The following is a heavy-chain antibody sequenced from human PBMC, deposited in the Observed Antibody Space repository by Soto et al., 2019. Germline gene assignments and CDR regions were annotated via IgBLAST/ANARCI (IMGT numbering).Heavy chain of an antibody. V-gene: IGHV3-23*01. CDR2: ISGSGGST. CDR1: GFTFSSYA. CDR3: ARETTITTIFDF. D-gene: IGHD4-4*01. J-gene: IGHJ4*01. Sequence: GESLKISCAASGFTFSSYAMSWVRQAPGKGLEWVSAISGSGGSTYYADSVKGRFTISRDNSKNTLYLQVNSLRAEDTAVYYCARETTITTIFDFWGQGALVTVSS.